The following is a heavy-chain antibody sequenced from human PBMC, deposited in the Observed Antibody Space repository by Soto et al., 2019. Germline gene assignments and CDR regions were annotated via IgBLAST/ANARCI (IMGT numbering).Heavy chain of an antibody. J-gene: IGHJ6*02. Sequence: PSETLSLTCAVYGGSFSGYYWSWIRQPPGKGLEWIGEINHSGSTNYNPSLKSRVTISVDTSKNQFSLKLSSVTAADTAVYYCARGSIAARPSASYYYYGMDVWGQGTTVTVS. CDR1: GGSFSGYY. D-gene: IGHD6-6*01. CDR2: INHSGST. V-gene: IGHV4-34*01. CDR3: ARGSIAARPSASYYYYGMDV.